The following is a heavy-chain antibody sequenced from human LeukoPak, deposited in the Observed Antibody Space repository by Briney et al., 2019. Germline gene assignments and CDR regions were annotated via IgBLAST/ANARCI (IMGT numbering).Heavy chain of an antibody. V-gene: IGHV4-34*01. J-gene: IGHJ4*02. D-gene: IGHD2-8*01. CDR2: TNHSGST. CDR1: GGSFSGYY. Sequence: SETLSLTCAVYGGSFSGYYWSWIRQPPGTGLEWIGETNHSGSTNYNPSPTSRVTISVDTSKNQFSLKLSSVTAADTAVYYCARPSGVYAFFNYWGQGTLVTVSS. CDR3: ARPSGVYAFFNY.